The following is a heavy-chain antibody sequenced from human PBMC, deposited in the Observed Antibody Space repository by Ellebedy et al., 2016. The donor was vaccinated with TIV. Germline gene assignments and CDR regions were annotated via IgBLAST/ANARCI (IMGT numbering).Heavy chain of an antibody. Sequence: ASVKVSCKASGYTFSNYGFTWVRQAPGQGLEWLGWISAYNGKTNYAQKFQGRVTINTDTPTSTVYMDLRSLRSDDTAVYYCARFLDSFGWPWDGMDVWGQGTAVTVSS. J-gene: IGHJ6*02. CDR2: ISAYNGKT. CDR3: ARFLDSFGWPWDGMDV. V-gene: IGHV1-18*01. CDR1: GYTFSNYG. D-gene: IGHD6-19*01.